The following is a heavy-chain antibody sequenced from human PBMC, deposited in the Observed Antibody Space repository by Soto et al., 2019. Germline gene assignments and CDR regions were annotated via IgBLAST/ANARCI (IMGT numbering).Heavy chain of an antibody. J-gene: IGHJ6*02. CDR1: GYTFNSYG. V-gene: IGHV1-18*01. Sequence: ASVKVSCKASGYTFNSYGISWVRQAPGQGLEWLGWISPYNDDTKYAQRLQGWVTMTRDTSISTAYMELSRLRSDDTAVYYCASQNVEIRDHYGMDVWGQGTTVTVSS. CDR3: ASQNVEIRDHYGMDV. CDR2: ISPYNDDT. D-gene: IGHD3-10*01.